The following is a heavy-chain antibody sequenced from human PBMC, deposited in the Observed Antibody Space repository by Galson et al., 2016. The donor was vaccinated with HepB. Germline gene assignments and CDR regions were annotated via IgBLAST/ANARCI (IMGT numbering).Heavy chain of an antibody. V-gene: IGHV4-61*02. CDR1: GGSISSGAYY. CDR3: ARVSVLTSMETKSVAFDI. Sequence: TLSLTCTVSGGSISSGAYYWSWIRQPAGRGLEWIGRVYSSGSTNYNPSLKTRVTISINTSRNQFSLRLSFVTAADTAVYYCARVSVLTSMETKSVAFDIWGQGTMVTVSS. CDR2: VYSSGST. J-gene: IGHJ3*02. D-gene: IGHD2/OR15-2a*01.